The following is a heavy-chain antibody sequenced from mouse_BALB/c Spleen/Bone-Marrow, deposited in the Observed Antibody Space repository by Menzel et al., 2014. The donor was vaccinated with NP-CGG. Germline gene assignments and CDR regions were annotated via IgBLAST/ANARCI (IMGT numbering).Heavy chain of an antibody. CDR1: GYTFTDYA. D-gene: IGHD1-1*01. Sequence: VQLQESGPELVRPGVSVKISCKGSGYTFTDYAMHWVKQSHAKSLEWIGVINTYSGGANYNQKFKGKATMTVDKSPSTAYMELARLTSEDSAIYYCARDYGSSHFDHWGQGSTLTVSS. J-gene: IGHJ2*01. CDR2: INTYSGGA. V-gene: IGHV1-67*01. CDR3: ARDYGSSHFDH.